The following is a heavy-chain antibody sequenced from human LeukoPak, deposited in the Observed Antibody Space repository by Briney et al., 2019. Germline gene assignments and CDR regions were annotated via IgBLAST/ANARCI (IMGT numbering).Heavy chain of an antibody. CDR2: ISAYNGNT. CDR1: GGTFSSYA. CDR3: ARDGPSGWYYYYMDV. D-gene: IGHD6-19*01. J-gene: IGHJ6*03. V-gene: IGHV1-18*01. Sequence: GASVKVSCKASGGTFSSYAISWVRQAPGQGLEWMGWISAYNGNTNYAQKLQGRVTMTTDTSTSTAYMELRSLRSDDTAVYYCARDGPSGWYYYYMDVWGKGTTVTISS.